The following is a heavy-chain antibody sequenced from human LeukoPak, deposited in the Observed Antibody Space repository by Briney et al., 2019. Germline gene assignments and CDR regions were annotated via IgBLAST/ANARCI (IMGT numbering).Heavy chain of an antibody. Sequence: GGSLRLSCAASGLTFSSYWMHWVRQAPGKGLVWVSRINTDGSSTSYADSVKGRFTISRDNAKNTLYVQMNSLRAEDTAVYYCASLAGATEFDSWGQGTLVTISS. CDR3: ASLAGATEFDS. D-gene: IGHD1-26*01. CDR1: GLTFSSYW. J-gene: IGHJ4*02. V-gene: IGHV3-74*01. CDR2: INTDGSST.